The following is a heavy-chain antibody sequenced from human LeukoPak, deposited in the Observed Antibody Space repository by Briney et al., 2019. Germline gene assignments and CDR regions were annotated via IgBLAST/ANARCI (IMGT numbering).Heavy chain of an antibody. CDR2: INPNSGGT. D-gene: IGHD3-22*01. Sequence: ASVKVSCKASGYTFTSYGITWVRQAPGQGLEWMGWINPNSGGTNYAQKFQGRVTMTRDTSISTAYMELSRLRSDDTAVYYCARAYYDSSGFLLDYWGQGTLVTVSS. CDR1: GYTFTSYG. V-gene: IGHV1-2*02. J-gene: IGHJ4*02. CDR3: ARAYYDSSGFLLDY.